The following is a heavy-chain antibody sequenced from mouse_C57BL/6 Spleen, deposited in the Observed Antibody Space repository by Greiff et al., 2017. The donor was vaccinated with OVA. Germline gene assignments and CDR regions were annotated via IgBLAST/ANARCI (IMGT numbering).Heavy chain of an antibody. CDR2: IDPSDSYT. J-gene: IGHJ4*01. Sequence: QVQLQQPGAELVMPGASVKLSCKASGYTFTSYWMHWVKQRPGQGLEWIGEIDPSDSYTNYNQKFKGKSTLTVDKSSSTAYMQLSSLTSEDSAVYYCARMQTAQATSAMDYWGQGTSVTVSS. V-gene: IGHV1-69*01. D-gene: IGHD3-2*02. CDR1: GYTFTSYW. CDR3: ARMQTAQATSAMDY.